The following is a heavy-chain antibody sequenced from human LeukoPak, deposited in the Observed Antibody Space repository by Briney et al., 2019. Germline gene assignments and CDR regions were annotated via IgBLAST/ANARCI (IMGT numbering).Heavy chain of an antibody. V-gene: IGHV4-39*01. D-gene: IGHD6-19*01. J-gene: IGHJ4*02. Sequence: SETLSLTCTVSGGPVSYTTYYWAWIRQPPGKGLEWIATIYLGTNTFYNPSLKSRGTISVDTSKNQFSLTLNPVTAADTAVYYCARQGSSGRGFDYWGQGALVTVSS. CDR1: GGPVSYTTYY. CDR2: IYLGTNT. CDR3: ARQGSSGRGFDY.